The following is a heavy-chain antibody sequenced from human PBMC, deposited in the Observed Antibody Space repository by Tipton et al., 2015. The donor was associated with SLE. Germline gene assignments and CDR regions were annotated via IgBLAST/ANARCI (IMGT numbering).Heavy chain of an antibody. CDR3: ATLGQQLARDWYFDL. CDR1: GGSISSSSYY. J-gene: IGHJ2*01. Sequence: TLSLTCTVSGGSISSSSYYWGWIRQPPGKGLEWIGSIYYSGSTYNNPSLKSRVTISVDTSKNQFSLKLSSVTAADTAVYYCATLGQQLARDWYFDLWGRGTLVTVSS. V-gene: IGHV4-39*01. D-gene: IGHD6-13*01. CDR2: IYYSGST.